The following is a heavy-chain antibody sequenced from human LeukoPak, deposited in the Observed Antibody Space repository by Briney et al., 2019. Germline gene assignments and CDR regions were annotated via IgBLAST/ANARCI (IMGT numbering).Heavy chain of an antibody. CDR3: AKDSRVGVPGVITINY. V-gene: IGHV3-23*01. CDR1: GFTISSYA. CDR2: ISGSGGST. Sequence: GGSLRLSCAASGFTISSYAVSWVRQAPGKGLEWVSAISGSGGSTYYPYFEEGRFTFAKDNSKNTLHLQMNSLRAEDTAVYYCAKDSRVGVPGVITINYWGQGTLVTVSS. D-gene: IGHD3-10*01. J-gene: IGHJ4*02.